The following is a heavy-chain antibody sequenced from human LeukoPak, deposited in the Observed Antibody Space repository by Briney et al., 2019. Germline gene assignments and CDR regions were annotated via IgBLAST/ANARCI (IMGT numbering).Heavy chain of an antibody. CDR1: GGSFSGYY. Sequence: SETLSLTWAVYGGSFSGYYWSWIRQPPGKGLEWIGEINHSGSTNYNPSLKSRITISVDASKNQFSLKLSSVTAADTAVYYCARHDAGIAARPFDDWGQGTLVTVSS. CDR2: INHSGST. D-gene: IGHD6-6*01. V-gene: IGHV4-34*01. CDR3: ARHDAGIAARPFDD. J-gene: IGHJ4*02.